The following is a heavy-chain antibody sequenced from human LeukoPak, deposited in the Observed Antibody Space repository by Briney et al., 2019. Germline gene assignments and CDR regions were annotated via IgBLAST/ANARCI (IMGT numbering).Heavy chain of an antibody. CDR3: ARAYQAYYYGSGSHYYFDY. Sequence: SETLSLTCAVSGGSISSSNYWSWIRQPPGKGLECIGYIYYSGSTNYNPSLKSRVTISVDTSKNQFSLKLSSVTAADTAVYYCARAYQAYYYGSGSHYYFDYWGQGTLVTVSS. D-gene: IGHD3-10*01. V-gene: IGHV4-61*05. CDR1: GGSISSSNY. J-gene: IGHJ4*02. CDR2: IYYSGST.